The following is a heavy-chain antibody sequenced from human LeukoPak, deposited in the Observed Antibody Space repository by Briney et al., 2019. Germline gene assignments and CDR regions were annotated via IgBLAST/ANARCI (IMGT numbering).Heavy chain of an antibody. Sequence: GGSLRLSCAASGXTVSSNYMSWVRQAPGKGLEWVSVIYSGGNTYYADSVKGRFTISRDNSKDTLYLQMNSLRAEDTAVYYCAREQIIVAAIYFDYWGQGTLVTVSS. J-gene: IGHJ4*02. V-gene: IGHV3-53*01. CDR3: AREQIIVAAIYFDY. CDR2: IYSGGNT. CDR1: GXTVSSNY. D-gene: IGHD2-2*02.